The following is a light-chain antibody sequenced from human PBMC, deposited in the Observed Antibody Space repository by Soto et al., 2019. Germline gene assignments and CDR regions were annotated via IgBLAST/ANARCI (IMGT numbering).Light chain of an antibody. CDR3: CSYAGSGTFWI. CDR2: DVN. Sequence: QSALTQPRSVSGSPGQSVTISCTGTSSDVGTYDFVSWYQHHPAKAPKLMIFDVNKRPSGVPDRFSGSKSGNTASLTISGLQAEDEGDYYCCSYAGSGTFWIFGGGTKLTVL. CDR1: SSDVGTYDF. V-gene: IGLV2-11*01. J-gene: IGLJ3*02.